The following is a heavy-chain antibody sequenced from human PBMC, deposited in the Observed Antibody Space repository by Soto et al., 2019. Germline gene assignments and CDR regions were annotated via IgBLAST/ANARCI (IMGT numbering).Heavy chain of an antibody. CDR1: GFNLSHPW. J-gene: IGHJ5*02. Sequence: GGSLRLSCAASGFNLSHPWMTWVRQAAGKGLEWVGHIKSKTDGGTADYATPVKGRITISRDDSKNTIYLQMTSLKTEDTAVYYCTTEIYYEFLTGYNNVAHWGQGTLVTVSS. CDR3: TTEIYYEFLTGYNNVAH. D-gene: IGHD3-9*01. CDR2: IKSKTDGGTA. V-gene: IGHV3-15*01.